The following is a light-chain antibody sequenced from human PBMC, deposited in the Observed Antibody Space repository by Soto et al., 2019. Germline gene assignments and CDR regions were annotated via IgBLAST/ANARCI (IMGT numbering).Light chain of an antibody. CDR3: HQYDNSPWT. J-gene: IGKJ1*01. V-gene: IGKV3-20*01. CDR2: GAS. Sequence: EIVLTQSPGTLSLSPGERATLSCRASQSVSSNYLAWYQQKPGQAPRLLIYGASSRATGISDRFSGSGSGTDFTLTITRLEPEDFAVYYCHQYDNSPWTFGQGTKVEIK. CDR1: QSVSSNY.